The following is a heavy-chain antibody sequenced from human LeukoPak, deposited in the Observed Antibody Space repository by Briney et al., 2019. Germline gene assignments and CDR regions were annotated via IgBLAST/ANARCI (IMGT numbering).Heavy chain of an antibody. Sequence: PGGSLRLSCAASGFTFSSYGMHRVRQAPGKGLEWVAVIWYDGSNKYYADSVKGRFTISRDNSKNTLYLQMNSLRAEDTAVYYCAREEGGYDSFFDYWGEGTLVTVSS. V-gene: IGHV3-33*01. CDR2: IWYDGSNK. J-gene: IGHJ4*02. D-gene: IGHD5-12*01. CDR3: AREEGGYDSFFDY. CDR1: GFTFSSYG.